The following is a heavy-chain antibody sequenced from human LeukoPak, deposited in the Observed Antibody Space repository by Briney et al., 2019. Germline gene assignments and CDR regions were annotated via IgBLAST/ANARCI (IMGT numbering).Heavy chain of an antibody. CDR3: ARDRDSSGYSSDAFDI. D-gene: IGHD3-22*01. CDR1: GLTFSSYE. Sequence: GGSLRLSCAASGLTFSSYEMNWVRQAPGKGLEWVSYISTSGSSIYYADSVKGRFTISRDNAKNSLYLQMNSLRAEDTAVYYCARDRDSSGYSSDAFDIWGQGTMVTVSS. J-gene: IGHJ3*02. CDR2: ISTSGSSI. V-gene: IGHV3-48*03.